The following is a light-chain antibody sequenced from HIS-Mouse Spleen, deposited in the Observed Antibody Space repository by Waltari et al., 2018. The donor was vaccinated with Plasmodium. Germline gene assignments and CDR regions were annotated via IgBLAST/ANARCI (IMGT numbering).Light chain of an antibody. V-gene: IGKV3-15*01. J-gene: IGKJ3*01. CDR2: GAS. CDR1: QSVSSN. CDR3: QQYNNWSFT. Sequence: EIVMTQSPATPSVSPVERVTITRTASQSVSSNLAWYQQKPGQAPRLLIYGASTRATGIPARFSGSGSGTEFTLTISSLQSEDFAVYCCQQYNNWSFTFGPGTKVDIK.